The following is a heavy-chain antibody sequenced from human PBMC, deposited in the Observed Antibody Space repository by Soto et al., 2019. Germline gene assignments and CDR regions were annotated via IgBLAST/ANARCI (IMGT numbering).Heavy chain of an antibody. CDR1: GGSLNRWGFY. CDR2: IYYSGST. D-gene: IGHD3-22*01. Sequence: QVQLPEAGPGLVEPSPTLSPHWPVSGGSLNRWGFYLSLIRQPPGKGLGGVGYIYYSGSTYYNPSLKSRVTISVDTSKNQFSLKLSSVTAADTAVYYCARDHYYDSSGYYYGMDVWGQGTTVTVSS. V-gene: IGHV4-30-4*01. CDR3: ARDHYYDSSGYYYGMDV. J-gene: IGHJ6*02.